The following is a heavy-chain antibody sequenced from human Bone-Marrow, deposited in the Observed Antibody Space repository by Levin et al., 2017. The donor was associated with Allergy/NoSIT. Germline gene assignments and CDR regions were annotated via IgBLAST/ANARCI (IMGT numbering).Heavy chain of an antibody. J-gene: IGHJ6*03. CDR1: GFTFSDYY. D-gene: IGHD2-15*01. CDR3: AREDEDIVDAYYYMDV. Sequence: GGSLRLSCAASGFTFSDYYMSWIRQAPGKGLEWVSYISSSSSYTNYADSVKGRFTISRDNAKNSLYLQMNSLRAEDTAVYYCAREDEDIVDAYYYMDVWGKGTTVTVSS. CDR2: ISSSSSYT. V-gene: IGHV3-11*05.